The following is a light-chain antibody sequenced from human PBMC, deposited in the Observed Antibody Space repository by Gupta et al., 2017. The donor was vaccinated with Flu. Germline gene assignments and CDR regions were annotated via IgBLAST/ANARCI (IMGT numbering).Light chain of an antibody. CDR2: GAS. CDR1: QSVSSNQ. CDR3: QQYGSSPYT. Sequence: ERATLSCRASQSVSSNQLAWYQQTPGQAPRLLIYGASSRATGIPDRFSGSGSGTDFTLTISRLEPEDFAVYYCQQYGSSPYTFGQGSKLEIK. J-gene: IGKJ2*01. V-gene: IGKV3-20*01.